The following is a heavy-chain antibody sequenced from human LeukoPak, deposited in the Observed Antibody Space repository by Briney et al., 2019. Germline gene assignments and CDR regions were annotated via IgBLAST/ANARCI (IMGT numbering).Heavy chain of an antibody. CDR1: GGSISSYY. D-gene: IGHD6-13*01. CDR3: ARGRQQVDY. Sequence: PSETLSLTCTVSGGSISSYYWSWIRQPPGKGLEWIGYIYYSGSTNYNPSLKSRVTISVDTSKNQFSLKLSSVTAADTAVYYCARGRQQVDYWGQGTLVTVSS. J-gene: IGHJ4*02. V-gene: IGHV4-59*01. CDR2: IYYSGST.